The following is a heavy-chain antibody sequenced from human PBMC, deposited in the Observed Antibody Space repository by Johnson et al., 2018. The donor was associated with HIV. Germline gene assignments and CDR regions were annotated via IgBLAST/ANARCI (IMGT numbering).Heavy chain of an antibody. CDR2: IKQDGSEK. V-gene: IGHV3-7*04. D-gene: IGHD4-17*01. CDR3: TRDRYGVGVS. CDR1: GFTFSSYD. J-gene: IGHJ3*01. Sequence: VQLVESGGGLIQPGGSLRLSCAASGFTFSSYDMHWVRQATGKGLEWVANIKQDGSEKYYVDSVKGRFTISRDNAKNSLYLQMNSLKTDDTAVYYCTRDRYGVGVSWGQGTMVTVSS.